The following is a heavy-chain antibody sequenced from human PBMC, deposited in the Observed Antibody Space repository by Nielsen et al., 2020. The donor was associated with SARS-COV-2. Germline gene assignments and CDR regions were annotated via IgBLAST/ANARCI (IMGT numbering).Heavy chain of an antibody. CDR2: ISFDENK. CDR3: ARETIDYSSSFVDY. V-gene: IGHV3-30*03. Sequence: GESLKISCEASGFTISRYGMHWVRQAPGKGLEWLAIISFDENKHYADSVKGRFTISRDNSKDTLYLQMDSLRPEDTAVYFCARETIDYSSSFVDYWGQGTLVTVSS. J-gene: IGHJ4*02. CDR1: GFTISRYG. D-gene: IGHD4-11*01.